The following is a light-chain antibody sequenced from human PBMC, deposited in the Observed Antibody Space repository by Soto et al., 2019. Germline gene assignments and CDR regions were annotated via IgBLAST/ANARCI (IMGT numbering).Light chain of an antibody. CDR1: SSNIGSNT. CDR3: SSYVGSSTYV. J-gene: IGLJ1*01. CDR2: SNN. Sequence: QSVLTQPPSASGTPGQRVTISCSGSSSNIGSNTVNWFQQLPGTAPKLLIYSNNQRPSGVPDRFSGSKSGTSASLAISGLQSEDEADYYCSSYVGSSTYVFGTGTKLTVL. V-gene: IGLV1-44*01.